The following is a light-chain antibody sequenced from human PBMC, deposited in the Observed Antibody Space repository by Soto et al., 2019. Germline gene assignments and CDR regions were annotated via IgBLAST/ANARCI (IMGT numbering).Light chain of an antibody. J-gene: IGKJ1*01. CDR2: DAS. CDR1: QSISSW. CDR3: LQYSSHSWT. V-gene: IGKV1-5*01. Sequence: DIQMTQSPSTLSASVGDRVTITCRASQSISSWLAWYQQKPGKAPKLLIYDASSLKSGVPSRFSGSGSGTDFTLTISRLQPDDVATYYCLQYSSHSWTFGQGTKVDIK.